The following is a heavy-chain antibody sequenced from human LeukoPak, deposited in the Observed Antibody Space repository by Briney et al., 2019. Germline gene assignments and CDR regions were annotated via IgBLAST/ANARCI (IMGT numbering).Heavy chain of an antibody. V-gene: IGHV3-9*03. CDR3: AGGDIAAAGTMVLRY. CDR1: GFTFDDYA. J-gene: IGHJ4*02. CDR2: ISWNSGSI. Sequence: GGSLRLXCAASGFTFDDYAMHWVRQAPGKGLEWVSGISWNSGSIGYADSVKGRFTISRDNAKNSLYLQMNSLRAEDMALYCCAGGDIAAAGTMVLRYWGQGTLVTVSS. D-gene: IGHD6-13*01.